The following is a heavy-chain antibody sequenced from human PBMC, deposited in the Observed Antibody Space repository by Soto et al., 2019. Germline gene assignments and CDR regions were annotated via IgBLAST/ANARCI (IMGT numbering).Heavy chain of an antibody. CDR1: GGSISSYY. V-gene: IGHV4-59*06. J-gene: IGHJ5*02. CDR3: ARCVTPPYNWFDA. D-gene: IGHD3-16*01. CDR2: IYYSGST. Sequence: SETLSLTCTVSGGSISSYYWSWIRQPPGKGLEWIGYIYYSGSTYYNPSLKSRVTISVDTSKNQFSLKLSSVTAADTAVYYCARCVTPPYNWFDAWGQGTLVTVSS.